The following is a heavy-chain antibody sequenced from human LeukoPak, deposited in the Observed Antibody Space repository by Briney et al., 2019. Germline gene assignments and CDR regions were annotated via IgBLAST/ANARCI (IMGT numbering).Heavy chain of an antibody. Sequence: ASVKVSCKASGYSFIDHYIHWVRQAPGQRLEWMGWSNPNSGFTDYAQEFQGRVTLTRDTSISTAYMELSRLTFDDTAVYYCARDGAFDIWGQGTMVTVSS. CDR3: ARDGAFDI. V-gene: IGHV1-2*02. CDR1: GYSFIDHY. J-gene: IGHJ3*02. CDR2: SNPNSGFT.